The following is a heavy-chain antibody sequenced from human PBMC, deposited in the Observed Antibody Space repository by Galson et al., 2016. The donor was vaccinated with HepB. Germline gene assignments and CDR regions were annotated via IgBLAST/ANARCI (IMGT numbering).Heavy chain of an antibody. J-gene: IGHJ2*01. CDR2: MNPNSGNT. D-gene: IGHD2-15*01. CDR1: GYTFTSYD. CDR3: ATPSCSGGSCYPVNSYYYFDL. Sequence: SVKVSCKASGYTFTSYDINWVRQATGQGLEWMGWMNPNSGNTGYAQKFKGRVTMTRNTSISTAYMELSSLRSEDTAVYYCATPSCSGGSCYPVNSYYYFDLWGRGTLVTVSS. V-gene: IGHV1-8*01.